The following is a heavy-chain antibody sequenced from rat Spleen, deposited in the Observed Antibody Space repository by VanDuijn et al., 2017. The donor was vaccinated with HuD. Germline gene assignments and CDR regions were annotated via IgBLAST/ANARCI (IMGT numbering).Heavy chain of an antibody. CDR3: ARDENGYIYVWFAY. D-gene: IGHD1-4*01. CDR1: GFSLTSYN. V-gene: IGHV2-30*01. J-gene: IGHJ2*01. CDR2: IWTGGST. Sequence: QVQLKESGPGLVQPSQTLSLTCTVSGFSLTSYNVHWVRQPTGKGLEWIGVIWTGGSTDYNSALKSRLSISRDTSKSQVFLKMNSLQTEDTATYYCARDENGYIYVWFAYWGQGVMVTVSS.